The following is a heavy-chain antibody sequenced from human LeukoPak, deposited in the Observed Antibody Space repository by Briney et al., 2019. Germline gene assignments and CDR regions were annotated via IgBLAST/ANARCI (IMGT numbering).Heavy chain of an antibody. D-gene: IGHD3-16*02. CDR2: ISGSGGST. V-gene: IGHV3-23*01. CDR1: GFTFSSYA. J-gene: IGHJ4*02. CDR3: AKAPTSYVWGSYRPDY. Sequence: GGSLRLSCAASGFTFSSYAMSWVSQAPGKGLEWVSAISGSGGSTYYADSVKGRFTISRDNSKNTLYLQMNSLRAEDTAVYYCAKAPTSYVWGSYRPDYWGQGTLVTVSS.